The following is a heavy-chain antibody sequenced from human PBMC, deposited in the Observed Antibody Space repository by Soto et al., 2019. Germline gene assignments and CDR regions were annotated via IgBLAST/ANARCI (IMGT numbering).Heavy chain of an antibody. CDR2: ISYDGSNK. D-gene: IGHD2-2*01. Sequence: QVQLVESGGGVVQPGRSLRLSCAASGFTFSSYGMHWVRQAPGKGLEWVAVISYDGSNKYYADSVKGRFTISRDNSKNTLYLQRNSLRAEDTAVYYSANTAPLQNCISTSCYGAIDYWGQGTLVTVSS. V-gene: IGHV3-30*18. CDR1: GFTFSSYG. J-gene: IGHJ4*02. CDR3: ANTAPLQNCISTSCYGAIDY.